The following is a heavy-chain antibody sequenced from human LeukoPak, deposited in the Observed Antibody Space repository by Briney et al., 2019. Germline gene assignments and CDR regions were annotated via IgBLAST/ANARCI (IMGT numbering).Heavy chain of an antibody. CDR2: FNPDSAVT. V-gene: IGHV1-2*02. Sequence: ASVEVSCKASGYTLSDYYLHWVRQAPGQGLEWVGWFNPDSAVTHYAQKFQGRVIMTGDTSINTAHVELSGLTSDDTAVYYCARCGKWDSIGCDHWGQGTLVSVSS. J-gene: IGHJ4*02. CDR3: ARCGKWDSIGCDH. D-gene: IGHD3-22*01. CDR1: GYTLSDYY.